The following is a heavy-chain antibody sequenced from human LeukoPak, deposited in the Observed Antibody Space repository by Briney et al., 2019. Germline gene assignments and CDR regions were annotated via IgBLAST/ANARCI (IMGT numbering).Heavy chain of an antibody. D-gene: IGHD6-19*01. V-gene: IGHV7-4-1*02. J-gene: IGHJ5*02. CDR2: MSTNSGNP. Sequence: ASVKVSCKASGYNLSTYTMNWVRQAPGQGLEWMGWMSTNSGNPTYAQGFTGRFVFSLDVSVNTAYLQISSLKVEDTAVYYCARDWGLAVSFNWFDPWGQGTLVTVSS. CDR3: ARDWGLAVSFNWFDP. CDR1: GYNLSTYT.